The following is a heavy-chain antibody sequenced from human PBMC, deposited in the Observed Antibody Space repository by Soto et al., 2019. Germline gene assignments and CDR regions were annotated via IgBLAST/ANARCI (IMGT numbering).Heavy chain of an antibody. CDR3: AKRHYDFWSGYYYYYVMDG. J-gene: IGHJ6*02. V-gene: IGHV3-30*18. CDR2: ISYDGSNK. Sequence: GGSLRLSCAASGFTFSSYGMHWVRQAPGKGLEWVAVISYDGSNKYYADSVKGRFTISRDNSKNTLYLQMNSLRAEDTAVYYCAKRHYDFWSGYYYYYVMDGWGQGTTVTVSS. CDR1: GFTFSSYG. D-gene: IGHD3-3*01.